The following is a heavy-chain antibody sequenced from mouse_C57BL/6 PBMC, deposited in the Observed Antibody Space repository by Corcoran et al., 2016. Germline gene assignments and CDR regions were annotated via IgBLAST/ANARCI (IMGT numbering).Heavy chain of an antibody. J-gene: IGHJ3*01. CDR2: INPNNGGT. CDR1: GYTFTDYY. V-gene: IGHV1-26*01. CDR3: ARYYDSLAY. Sequence: EVQLQQSGPELVKPGASVKISCKASGYTFTDYYMNWVKQSHGKSLEWIGDINPNNGGTSYNQKFKGKATLTVDKSSSTAYMELRSLTSEDSAVYYCARYYDSLAYCGQGTLVTVSA. D-gene: IGHD2-4*01.